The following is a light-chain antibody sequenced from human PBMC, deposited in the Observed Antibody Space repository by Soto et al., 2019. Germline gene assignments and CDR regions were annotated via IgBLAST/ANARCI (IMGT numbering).Light chain of an antibody. V-gene: IGKV1-9*01. CDR3: QQYNSYS. J-gene: IGKJ1*01. Sequence: DIQLTQSPSFLSPSIGESVTITCRASQVISTSLAWYQVKPGKAPKLLIYAASTLESGVPSRFSATVSGTEFSLTITSLQPDDFATYYCQQYNSYSFGQGTKVDI. CDR2: AAS. CDR1: QVISTS.